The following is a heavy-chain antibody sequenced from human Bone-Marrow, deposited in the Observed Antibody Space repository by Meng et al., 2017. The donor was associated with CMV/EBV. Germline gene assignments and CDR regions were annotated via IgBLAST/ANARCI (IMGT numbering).Heavy chain of an antibody. CDR3: AREVMGGWHYYYGMDV. Sequence: GGSLRLSCAASGFTFSSYSMNWVRQAPGKGLEWVSSISSSSSYIYYADSVKGRFTISRDNAKNSLYLQMNSLRAEDTAVYYCAREVMGGWHYYYGMDVWGQGNTVNFAS. J-gene: IGHJ6*02. CDR2: ISSSSSYI. D-gene: IGHD2-15*01. CDR1: GFTFSSYS. V-gene: IGHV3-21*01.